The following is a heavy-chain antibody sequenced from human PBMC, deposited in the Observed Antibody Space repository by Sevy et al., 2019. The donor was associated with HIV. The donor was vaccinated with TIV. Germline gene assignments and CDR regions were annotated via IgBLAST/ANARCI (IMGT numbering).Heavy chain of an antibody. V-gene: IGHV3-11*04. D-gene: IGHD3-3*01. CDR2: ISSSGGAK. J-gene: IGHJ6*03. CDR3: ARDSSGEEFGFYYYYMDV. Sequence: GWSLRLSCAASGFNFRDFYMTWIRQAPGKGLEWVAYISSSGGAKYYADSVAGRFTISRDNAKNSMYLQMNSLRADDAAIYFCARDSSGEEFGFYYYYMDVWGKGTAVTVSS. CDR1: GFNFRDFY.